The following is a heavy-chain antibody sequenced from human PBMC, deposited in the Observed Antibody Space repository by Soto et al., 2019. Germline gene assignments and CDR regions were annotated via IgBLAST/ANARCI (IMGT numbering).Heavy chain of an antibody. CDR1: GFTFSDYY. CDR2: ISSSGSTI. V-gene: IGHV3-11*01. D-gene: IGHD6-6*01. CDR3: AKSEMSSSSAYYYYYGMDV. J-gene: IGHJ6*02. Sequence: GGSLRLSCAASGFTFSDYYMSWIRRAPGKGLDWVSYISSSGSTIYYADSVKGRFTISRDNAKNTLYLQMNSLRAEDTAVYYCAKSEMSSSSAYYYYYGMDVWGQGTTVTVSS.